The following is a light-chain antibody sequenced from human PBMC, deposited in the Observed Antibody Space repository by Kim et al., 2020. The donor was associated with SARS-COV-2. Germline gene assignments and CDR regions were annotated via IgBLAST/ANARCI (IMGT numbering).Light chain of an antibody. CDR3: NSRDSNDYVV. CDR2: GKN. Sequence: SSELTQDPAVSVALGQTVRITCQGDSLRSHYATWYQQKPEQAPIVVIYGKNNRPSWIPDRFSDSSSGNTASLTNTGTQAGDEADYYWNSRDSNDYVVFGGGTQLTVL. CDR1: SLRSHY. V-gene: IGLV3-19*01. J-gene: IGLJ2*01.